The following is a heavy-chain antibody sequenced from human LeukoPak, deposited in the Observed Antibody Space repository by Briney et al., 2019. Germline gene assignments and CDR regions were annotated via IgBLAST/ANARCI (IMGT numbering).Heavy chain of an antibody. CDR1: GFTVSSNY. Sequence: GGSLRLSCAASGFTVSSNYMSWVRQAPGKGLVWVSYISSDGSSTNYADSVKGRFTISRGNAKNTLYVQMNSLRADDTAVYYCARGRPGNYFDYWGQGTLVTVSS. D-gene: IGHD1-26*01. V-gene: IGHV3-74*01. CDR2: ISSDGSST. J-gene: IGHJ4*02. CDR3: ARGRPGNYFDY.